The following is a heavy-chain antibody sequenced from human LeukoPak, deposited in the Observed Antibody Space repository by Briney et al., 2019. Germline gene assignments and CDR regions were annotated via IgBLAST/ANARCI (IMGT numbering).Heavy chain of an antibody. CDR3: TRDYGILTGYSTRPTFDY. J-gene: IGHJ4*02. CDR1: GFTFSSYW. CDR2: INSDGSTT. D-gene: IGHD3-9*01. V-gene: IGHV3-74*01. Sequence: PGGSLRLSCAASGFTFSSYWMHWVRQAPGKGLVWVSRINSDGSTTTYADSVKGRFTISGDNAKNTLSLQMNSLTAEDTAVYYCTRDYGILTGYSTRPTFDYWGQGTLVTVSS.